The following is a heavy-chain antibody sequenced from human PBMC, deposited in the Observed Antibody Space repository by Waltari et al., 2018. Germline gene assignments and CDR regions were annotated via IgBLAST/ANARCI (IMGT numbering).Heavy chain of an antibody. V-gene: IGHV4-38-2*01. CDR2: VYYSGST. CDR1: GYSIRNGYY. Sequence: QVQLEASGPGLVKPSETLSLTCAVSGYSIRNGYYRGWIRQPPGKGLEWIGTVYYSGSTYYNPSLKSRVTISVDTSKNQFSLKLRSVTAADTAVYYCARVVGATSRNWFDPWGQGTLVTVSS. D-gene: IGHD1-26*01. J-gene: IGHJ5*02. CDR3: ARVVGATSRNWFDP.